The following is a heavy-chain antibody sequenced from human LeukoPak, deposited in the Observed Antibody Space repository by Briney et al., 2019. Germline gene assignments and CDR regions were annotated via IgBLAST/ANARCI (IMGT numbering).Heavy chain of an antibody. D-gene: IGHD3-3*01. Sequence: PSETLSLTCAVYGGSFSGYYWSWIRQPPGKGLEWIGEINHSGSTNYNPSLKSRVTISVDTSKNQFSLKLSSVTAADTAVYYCARNGYYDFWSGYVNWFDPWGQGTLVTVSS. CDR2: INHSGST. CDR3: ARNGYYDFWSGYVNWFDP. J-gene: IGHJ5*02. CDR1: GGSFSGYY. V-gene: IGHV4-34*01.